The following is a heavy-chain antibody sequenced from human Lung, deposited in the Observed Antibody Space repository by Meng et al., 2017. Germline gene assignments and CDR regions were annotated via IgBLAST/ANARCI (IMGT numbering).Heavy chain of an antibody. CDR2: INRDGSST. J-gene: IGHJ4*02. CDR1: GFTFSSYW. D-gene: IGHD1-26*01. CDR3: ARDSGGYFDY. V-gene: IGHV3-74*01. Sequence: EVQLVESGGGLVQPGGSLRLSCAASGFTFSSYWMHWVRQAPGKGLVWVSRINRDGSSTSYADYVKGRFTISRDNAKNTLYLQMNSLRAEDTAVYYCARDSGGYFDYWGQGILVTVSS.